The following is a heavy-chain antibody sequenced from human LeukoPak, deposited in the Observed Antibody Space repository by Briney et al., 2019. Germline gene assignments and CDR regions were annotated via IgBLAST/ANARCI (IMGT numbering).Heavy chain of an antibody. CDR2: IKQDGSEK. J-gene: IGHJ4*02. CDR3: ARYYYDSSGSSDY. V-gene: IGHV3-7*01. D-gene: IGHD3-22*01. CDR1: GFTFSSYW. Sequence: GGSLRLSCASSGFTFSSYWMSWVRQAPGKGLEWVANIKQDGSEKYYVDSVKGRFTISRDNAKNSLYLQMNSLRAEDTAVYYCARYYYDSSGSSDYWGQGTLVTVSS.